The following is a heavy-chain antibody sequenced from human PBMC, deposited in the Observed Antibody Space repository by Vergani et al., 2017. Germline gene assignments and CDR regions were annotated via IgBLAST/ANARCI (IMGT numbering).Heavy chain of an antibody. CDR3: ARVSRFYYDSSGPTDY. D-gene: IGHD3-22*01. CDR1: GGSFSGYY. J-gene: IGHJ4*02. CDR2: INHSEST. V-gene: IGHV4-34*01. Sequence: QVQLQQWGAGLLKPSETLSLTCAVYGGSFSGYYWSWIRQPPGKGLEWIGEINHSESTNYNPSLKSRVTISVDTSKNQFSLKLSSVTAADTAVYYCARVSRFYYDSSGPTDYWGQGTLVTVSS.